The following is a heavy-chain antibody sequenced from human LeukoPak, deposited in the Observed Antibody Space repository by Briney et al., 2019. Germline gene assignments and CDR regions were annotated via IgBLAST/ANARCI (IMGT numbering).Heavy chain of an antibody. V-gene: IGHV3-23*01. Sequence: GGSLRLSCAVSGFSLTNHAVSWVRQAPGKGLEWVSIVVGTGGTTYYADSVKGRFSISRDNSKNTLYLQMDSLRGEDTAVYYCAKDFRIGYSAHFDYWGQGALVTVSS. CDR2: VVGTGGTT. CDR1: GFSLTNHA. D-gene: IGHD2-21*01. J-gene: IGHJ4*02. CDR3: AKDFRIGYSAHFDY.